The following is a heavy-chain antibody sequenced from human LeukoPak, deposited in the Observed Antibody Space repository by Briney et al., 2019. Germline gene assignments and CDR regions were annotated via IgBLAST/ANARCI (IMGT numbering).Heavy chain of an antibody. CDR2: IGTAGDT. CDR3: AKDRIHYYDGGGSSRGD. CDR1: GFTFSSYD. V-gene: IGHV3-13*01. D-gene: IGHD3-22*01. J-gene: IGHJ4*02. Sequence: GGSLRLSCAASGFTFSSYDMHWVRQATGKGLEWVSAIGTAGDTYYADSVKGRFTISRDNSKNTLYLQMNSLRAEDTAVYYCAKDRIHYYDGGGSSRGDWGQGTLVTVSS.